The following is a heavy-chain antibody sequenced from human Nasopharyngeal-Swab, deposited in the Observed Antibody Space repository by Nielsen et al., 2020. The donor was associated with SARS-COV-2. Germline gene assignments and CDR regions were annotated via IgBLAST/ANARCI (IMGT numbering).Heavy chain of an antibody. CDR3: ARGDYGVS. Sequence: ASVKVSCKASGNTFNAYFLHWARQAPGQGLEWMGRISPNSGATDYAQKFQGRVTMTRDTSISTAYMELSRLRSDDTAVYYCARGDYGVSWGQGTLVTVSS. J-gene: IGHJ5*02. D-gene: IGHD4-17*01. CDR2: ISPNSGAT. CDR1: GNTFNAYF. V-gene: IGHV1-2*06.